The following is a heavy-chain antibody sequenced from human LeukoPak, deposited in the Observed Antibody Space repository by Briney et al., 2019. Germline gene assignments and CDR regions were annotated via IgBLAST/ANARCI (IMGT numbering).Heavy chain of an antibody. V-gene: IGHV4-4*02. Sequence: PSGTLSLTCAVSGGSISSSNWWSWIRQPPGKGLEWIGEIYHSGSTNYNPSLKSRVTISVDKSKTQFSLKLSSVTAADTAVYYCARVGLYYDSSGRMGAFDIWGQGTMVTVSS. D-gene: IGHD3-22*01. J-gene: IGHJ3*02. CDR2: IYHSGST. CDR3: ARVGLYYDSSGRMGAFDI. CDR1: GGSISSSNW.